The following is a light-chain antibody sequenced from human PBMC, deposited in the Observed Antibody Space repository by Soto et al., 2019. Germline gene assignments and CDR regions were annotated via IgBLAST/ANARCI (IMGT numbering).Light chain of an antibody. V-gene: IGKV3-11*01. CDR1: QSVSSY. CDR2: DAS. J-gene: IGKJ4*01. CDR3: QQYGDSVHT. Sequence: EIVLTQSPATLSLSPGERATLSCRASQSVSSYLAWYQQKPGQAPRLLIYDASNRATGIPDRFSGSGSGTDFTLTISRLEPEDFAVYYCQQYGDSVHTFGGGTKVDIK.